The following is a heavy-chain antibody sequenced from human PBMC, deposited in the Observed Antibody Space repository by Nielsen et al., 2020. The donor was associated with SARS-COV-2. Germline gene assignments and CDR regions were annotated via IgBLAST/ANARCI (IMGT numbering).Heavy chain of an antibody. CDR2: IIPIFGTA. CDR3: ARDLWFGELVIPEANSIDY. V-gene: IGHV1-69*01. D-gene: IGHD3-10*01. J-gene: IGHJ4*02. Sequence: WVRQAPGQGLEWMGGIIPIFGTANYAQKFQGRVTITADESTSTAYMELSSLRSEDTAVYYCARDLWFGELVIPEANSIDYWGQGTLVTVSS.